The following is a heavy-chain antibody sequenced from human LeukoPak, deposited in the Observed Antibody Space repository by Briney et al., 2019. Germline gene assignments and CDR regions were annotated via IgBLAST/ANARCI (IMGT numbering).Heavy chain of an antibody. J-gene: IGHJ3*02. CDR2: IYYSGST. V-gene: IGHV4-39*07. D-gene: IGHD2-2*01. CDR3: ARGQGIVVVPAAIGLRGLDAFDI. Sequence: PSETLSLTCTVSGGSISSSSYYWGWIRQPPGKGLEWIGSIYYSGSTYYNPSLKSRVTISVDTSKNQFSLKLSSVTAADTAVYYCARGQGIVVVPAAIGLRGLDAFDIWGQGTMVTVSS. CDR1: GGSISSSSYY.